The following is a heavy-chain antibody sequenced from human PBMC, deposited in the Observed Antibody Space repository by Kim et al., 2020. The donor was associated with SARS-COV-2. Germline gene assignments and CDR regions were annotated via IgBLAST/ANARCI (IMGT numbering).Heavy chain of an antibody. CDR2: FFYDGTS. CDR1: GASVNSHNYY. D-gene: IGHD3-16*02. V-gene: IGHV4-61*01. Sequence: SETLSLTCTVSGASVNSHNYYWTWIRQAPGKGLEWIGYFFYDGTSKFNPSLKSRFAVSADTSLNQFSLKLSSVTAADTAVYFCGTDRYDRPFEYWGQGSLVTVSS. CDR3: GTDRYDRPFEY. J-gene: IGHJ4*02.